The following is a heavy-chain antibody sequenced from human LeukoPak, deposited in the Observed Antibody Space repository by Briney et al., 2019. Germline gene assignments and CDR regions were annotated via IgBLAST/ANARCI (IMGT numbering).Heavy chain of an antibody. CDR2: IWYDGSNK. J-gene: IGHJ4*02. V-gene: IGHV3-33*01. Sequence: GGSLRLSCAASGFTFSSYGMHWVRQAPGKGLEWVAVIWYDGSNKYYADSVKGRFTISRDNSKNTLYLQMNSLRAEDTAVYYCARDRARYCSSTSCPFDYWGQGTLVTVSS. CDR3: ARDRARYCSSTSCPFDY. CDR1: GFTFSSYG. D-gene: IGHD2-2*01.